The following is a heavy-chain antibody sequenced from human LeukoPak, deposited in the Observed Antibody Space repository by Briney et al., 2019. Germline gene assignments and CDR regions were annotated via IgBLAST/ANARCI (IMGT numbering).Heavy chain of an antibody. CDR3: ARDVYGGYFDY. V-gene: IGHV3-7*01. D-gene: IGHD4-23*01. Sequence: GGSLRLSCAASGFAFSSYWMTWVRQAPGKGLEGVANIKQDGSEKYYVDSVKGRFTISRDNAKNALYLQMNSLRAEDTAVYYCARDVYGGYFDYWGQGILVTVSS. CDR1: GFAFSSYW. CDR2: IKQDGSEK. J-gene: IGHJ4*02.